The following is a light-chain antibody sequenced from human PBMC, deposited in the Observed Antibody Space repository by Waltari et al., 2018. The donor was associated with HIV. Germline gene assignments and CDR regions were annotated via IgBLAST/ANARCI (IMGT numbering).Light chain of an antibody. Sequence: HSALTQPASVSASPGPSITSPCNGTTSHPRLYRSVSRYRHLPWEVPHLLLYDVFNRPAGISVRFSGSRSGGAASLTISRLQTDDDGDYFCSSFTRMGGVFGPGT. CDR1: TSHPRLYRS. J-gene: IGLJ1*01. CDR2: DVF. CDR3: SSFTRMGGV. V-gene: IGLV2-14*01.